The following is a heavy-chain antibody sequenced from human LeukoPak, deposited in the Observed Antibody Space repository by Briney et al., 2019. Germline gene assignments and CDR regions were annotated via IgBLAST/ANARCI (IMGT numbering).Heavy chain of an antibody. V-gene: IGHV3-7*03. CDR1: GVTFSDFW. CDR3: AKGAKWELPLDY. Sequence: PGGSLRLSCEASGVTFSDFWMTWVRQAPGKGLEWVATMNQDESQKYYVDSVKGRFTISRDNAKNALFLQMNSLRGEDTAVYSCAKGAKWELPLDYWGQGTLVTVSS. D-gene: IGHD1-26*01. J-gene: IGHJ4*02. CDR2: MNQDESQK.